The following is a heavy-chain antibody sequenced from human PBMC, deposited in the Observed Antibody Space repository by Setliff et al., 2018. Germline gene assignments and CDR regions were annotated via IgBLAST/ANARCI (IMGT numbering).Heavy chain of an antibody. D-gene: IGHD3-22*01. CDR2: INPNNGDT. CDR1: GYTFTGYY. V-gene: IGHV1-2*06. Sequence: ASVKVSCKASGYTFTGYYIHWVRQAPGQRLEWMGRINPNNGDTDYVQKFQGRVTMIRDTSKSTVYMELRSLRLDDTAVYYCARVPQEALYYYDRGNYFDYWGQGTLVTVSS. J-gene: IGHJ4*02. CDR3: ARVPQEALYYYDRGNYFDY.